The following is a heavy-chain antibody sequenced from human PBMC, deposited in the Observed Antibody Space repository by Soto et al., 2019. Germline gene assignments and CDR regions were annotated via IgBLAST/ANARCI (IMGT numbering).Heavy chain of an antibody. CDR2: IYYSGRV. CDR1: GGSINSGGYY. V-gene: IGHV4-31*02. CDR3: ARSTHTRVAIPYYSLDV. D-gene: IGHD2-2*02. Sequence: SETLSLKWTVSGGSINSGGYYWSWIRQHPGKGLEWIGYIYYSGRVYYNPSLKSRVTISVDTPKNQFSLKLRSVTAADTAIYHCARSTHTRVAIPYYSLDVWGQGTTVTVSS. J-gene: IGHJ6*02.